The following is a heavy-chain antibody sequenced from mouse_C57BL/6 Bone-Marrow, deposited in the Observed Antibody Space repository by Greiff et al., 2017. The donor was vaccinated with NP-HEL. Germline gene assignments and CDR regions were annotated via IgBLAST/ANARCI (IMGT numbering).Heavy chain of an antibody. CDR3: AVRSCPYWYFDV. J-gene: IGHJ1*03. CDR1: GYTFTSYW. Sequence: VQLQQSGAELAKPGASVKLSCKASGYTFTSYWMHWVKQRPGQGLEWIGYINPSSGYTKYNQKFKDKATLTADKSSSTAYMQLSRLTYEDSAVYYCAVRSCPYWYFDVWGTGTTVTVSS. V-gene: IGHV1-7*01. CDR2: INPSSGYT. D-gene: IGHD1-1*01.